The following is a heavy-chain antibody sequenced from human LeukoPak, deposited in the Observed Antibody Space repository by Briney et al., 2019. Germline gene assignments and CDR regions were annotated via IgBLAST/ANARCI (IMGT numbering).Heavy chain of an antibody. J-gene: IGHJ4*02. CDR3: ARGTLGIGTRPGYFDS. D-gene: IGHD6-6*01. CDR2: IYYTGSS. CDR1: GDSISSGGYY. V-gene: IGHV4-31*03. Sequence: PSQTLSLTCTVSGDSISSGGYYWTWIRQRPGKGPEWIGYIYYTGSSYYNPSLKSRITISVDTSKNRFSLKLTSVTAADTAVYYCARGTLGIGTRPGYFDSWGQGTLVTVSS.